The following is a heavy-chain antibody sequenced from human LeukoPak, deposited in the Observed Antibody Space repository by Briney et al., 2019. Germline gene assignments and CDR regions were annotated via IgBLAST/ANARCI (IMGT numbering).Heavy chain of an antibody. CDR1: GGSISSGSIY. V-gene: IGHV4-61*02. Sequence: SETLSLTCTVLGGSISSGSIYWNWIRQPAGSGLEWIGRIYTSGTTDYNPSLRTRVTISVDASRNQFSLNLSSVTAADTAVYYCARWSGSATARNYYYYMDVRGEGTTVTVSS. J-gene: IGHJ6*03. D-gene: IGHD6-6*01. CDR3: ARWSGSATARNYYYYMDV. CDR2: IYTSGTT.